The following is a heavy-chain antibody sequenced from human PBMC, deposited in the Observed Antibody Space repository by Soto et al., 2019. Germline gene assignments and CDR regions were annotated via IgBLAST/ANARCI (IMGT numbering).Heavy chain of an antibody. CDR3: ARLPYTTSWAPGD. J-gene: IGHJ4*02. Sequence: PGESLKISCMTSGYSFITYWIAWVRQVPGKGLEWVGKINPSNSGTNYNPTFQGHVTMSADRSISTVYLEWSSLKASDSAMYYCARLPYTTSWAPGDWGQGTLVTVSS. CDR2: INPSNSGT. CDR1: GYSFITYW. V-gene: IGHV5-10-1*01. D-gene: IGHD2-2*01.